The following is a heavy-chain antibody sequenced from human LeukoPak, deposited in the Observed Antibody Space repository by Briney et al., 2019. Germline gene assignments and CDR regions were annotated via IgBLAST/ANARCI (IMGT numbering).Heavy chain of an antibody. CDR3: ARARDWFGELARYYFDY. Sequence: SVKVSCKASGGTFSSYATSWVRQAPGQGLEWMGGIIPIFGTANYAQKFQGRVTITADESTSTAYMELSSLRSEDTAVYYCARARDWFGELARYYFDYWGQGTLVTVSS. D-gene: IGHD3-10*01. V-gene: IGHV1-69*13. J-gene: IGHJ4*02. CDR2: IIPIFGTA. CDR1: GGTFSSYA.